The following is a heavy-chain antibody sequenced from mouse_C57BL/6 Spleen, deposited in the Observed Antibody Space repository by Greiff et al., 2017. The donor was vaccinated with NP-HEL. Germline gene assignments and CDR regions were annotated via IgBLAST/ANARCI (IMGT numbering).Heavy chain of an antibody. J-gene: IGHJ1*03. CDR3: ARRTGVYWDFDV. D-gene: IGHD4-1*01. CDR1: GYSITSGYD. CDR2: ISYSGST. V-gene: IGHV3-1*01. Sequence: EVQLKESGPGMVKPSQSLSLTCTVTGYSITSGYDWHWIRHFPGNKLEWMGYISYSGSTNYNPSLKSRISITHDTSKNHFFLKLNSVTTEDTATYYCARRTGVYWDFDVWGTGTTVTVSA.